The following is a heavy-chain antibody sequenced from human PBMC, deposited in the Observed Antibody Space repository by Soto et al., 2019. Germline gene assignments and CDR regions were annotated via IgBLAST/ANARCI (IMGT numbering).Heavy chain of an antibody. CDR2: ISYDGSNK. D-gene: IGHD3-22*01. CDR1: GFTFSSYG. Sequence: QVQLVESGGGVVQPGRSLRLSCAASGFTFSSYGMHWVRQTPGKGLEWVAVISYDGSNKYYADSVKGRFTIPRDNSKNTLNLQMNSLRAEDTAVYYCAKEWVYDSSGWSFDYWGQGTLVTVSS. V-gene: IGHV3-30*18. J-gene: IGHJ4*02. CDR3: AKEWVYDSSGWSFDY.